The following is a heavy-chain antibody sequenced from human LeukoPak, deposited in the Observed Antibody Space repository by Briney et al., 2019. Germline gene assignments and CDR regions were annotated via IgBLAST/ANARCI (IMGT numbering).Heavy chain of an antibody. J-gene: IGHJ4*02. D-gene: IGHD2-15*01. CDR2: IWYDGSNK. Sequence: GGSLRLSCAASGFTFSSYGMHWVRQAPGKGLEWVAVIWYDGSNKYYADSVKGRFTISRDNAKNSLYLQMNSLRAEDTAVYYCGRVSESLVNGGVSWSFDNWGQGTLVTVSS. CDR3: GRVSESLVNGGVSWSFDN. V-gene: IGHV3-33*01. CDR1: GFTFSSYG.